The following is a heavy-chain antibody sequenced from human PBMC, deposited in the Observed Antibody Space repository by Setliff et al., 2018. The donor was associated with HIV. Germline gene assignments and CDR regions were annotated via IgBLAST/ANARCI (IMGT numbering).Heavy chain of an antibody. J-gene: IGHJ3*02. CDR3: AREYDVLTGYYISAFDI. CDR1: GYTFTDHH. CDR2: INPKRGAT. Sequence: ASVKVSCKTSGYTFTDHHIHWVRQAPGQGLEWMGWINPKRGATKIQVRDRVSMTRDTSINTAYMELSRLRPDDTAVYYCAREYDVLTGYYISAFDIWGQGTMVTVSS. D-gene: IGHD3-9*01. V-gene: IGHV1-2*07.